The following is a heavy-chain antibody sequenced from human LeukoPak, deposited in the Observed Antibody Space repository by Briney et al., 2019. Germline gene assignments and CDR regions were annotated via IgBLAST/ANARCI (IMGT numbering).Heavy chain of an antibody. D-gene: IGHD2-15*01. Sequence: GGSLRLSCAASGFTFSNFAMYWVRQAPGRGLEWVSAIRSRGDRTNYADSVTGRFTISRDNSKNTLYLQMNSLRAEDTAVYYCAKDLRSSLGFLWGEPATRDYYGMDVWGQGTTVTVSS. CDR2: IRSRGDRT. V-gene: IGHV3-23*01. CDR1: GFTFSNFA. CDR3: AKDLRSSLGFLWGEPATRDYYGMDV. J-gene: IGHJ6*02.